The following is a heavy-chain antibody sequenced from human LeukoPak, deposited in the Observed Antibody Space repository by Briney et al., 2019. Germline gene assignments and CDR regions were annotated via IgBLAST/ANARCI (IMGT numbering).Heavy chain of an antibody. Sequence: SETLSLTCTVSGGSISSSSYYWGWIRQPPGKGLEWIGSIYYSGNTYYNPSLTSRVTISVDTSKNQFSLKLSSVTAADTAVYYCASGYAQSTYYYYYGMDVWGQGTTVTVSS. V-gene: IGHV4-39*01. J-gene: IGHJ6*02. CDR2: IYYSGNT. D-gene: IGHD2-2*01. CDR3: ASGYAQSTYYYYYGMDV. CDR1: GGSISSSSYY.